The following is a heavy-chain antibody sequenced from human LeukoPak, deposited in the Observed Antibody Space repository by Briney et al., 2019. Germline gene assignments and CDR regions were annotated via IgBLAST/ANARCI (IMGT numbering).Heavy chain of an antibody. CDR2: MNPNSGNT. V-gene: IGHV1-8*01. CDR3: ARGSTMVRGANPLGNYGMDV. J-gene: IGHJ6*02. Sequence: ASVKVSCKASGYTFTSYDINWVRQATGQGLEWMGWMNPNSGNTGYAQKFQGRVSMTRNTSISTAYMELSSLRSEDTAVYYCARGSTMVRGANPLGNYGMDVWGQGATLTVSS. D-gene: IGHD3-10*01. CDR1: GYTFTSYD.